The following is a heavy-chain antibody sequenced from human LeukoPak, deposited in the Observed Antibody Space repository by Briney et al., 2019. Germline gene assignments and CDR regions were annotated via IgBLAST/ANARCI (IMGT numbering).Heavy chain of an antibody. CDR3: AKGDGYNYDNWFDP. J-gene: IGHJ5*02. Sequence: PGGSLRVSCAASGFTFNNYALSWVRQAPGKGLEWVSAISDGGGSTYYADSVKGRFTISRDNSQNTLYLQMNSLRAEDTAVYYCAKGDGYNYDNWFDPWGQGTLVTVSS. D-gene: IGHD5-24*01. CDR1: GFTFNNYA. V-gene: IGHV3-23*01. CDR2: ISDGGGST.